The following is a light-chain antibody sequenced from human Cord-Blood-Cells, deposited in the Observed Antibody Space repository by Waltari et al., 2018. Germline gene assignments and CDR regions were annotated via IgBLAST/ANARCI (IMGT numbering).Light chain of an antibody. V-gene: IGKV1-39*01. J-gene: IGKJ1*01. Sequence: IQMTQSPSSLSASVRDRVTITCRASQSISSYLNWYQQKPGKATKLLIYAASSLQSGVPSRFSGSGSGTDFTLTISSLQPEDFATYYCQQSYSTPWTLGQGTKVEIK. CDR3: QQSYSTPWT. CDR1: QSISSY. CDR2: AAS.